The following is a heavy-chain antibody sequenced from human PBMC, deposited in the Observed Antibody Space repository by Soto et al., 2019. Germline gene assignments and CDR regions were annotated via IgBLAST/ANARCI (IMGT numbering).Heavy chain of an antibody. D-gene: IGHD1-20*01. J-gene: IGHJ4*02. CDR2: IYSGGGST. CDR3: AREGFITGTTGDH. Sequence: EGQLVESGGVLIQPGGSLRLSCAASGFTVSSHYMSWVRQAPGKGLEWVSVIYSGGGSTYYADSVKGRFTISRDNSKNTLYLQMNSLRGEDTAVYYCAREGFITGTTGDHWGQGTLVTVSS. V-gene: IGHV3-53*01. CDR1: GFTVSSHY.